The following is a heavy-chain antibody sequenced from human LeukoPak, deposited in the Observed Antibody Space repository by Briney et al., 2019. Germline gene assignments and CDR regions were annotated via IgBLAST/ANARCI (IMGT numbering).Heavy chain of an antibody. V-gene: IGHV1-2*02. CDR2: INPNSGGT. J-gene: IGHJ6*03. D-gene: IGHD3-10*01. CDR3: ARGGSFLVRGVIIPDYYYYYMDV. Sequence: ASVKVSCKASGYTFTSYGISWVRQAPGQGPEWMGWINPNSGGTNYAQKFQGRVTMTRDTSISTAYMELSRLRSDDTAVYYCARGGSFLVRGVIIPDYYYYYMDVWGKGTTVTISS. CDR1: GYTFTSYG.